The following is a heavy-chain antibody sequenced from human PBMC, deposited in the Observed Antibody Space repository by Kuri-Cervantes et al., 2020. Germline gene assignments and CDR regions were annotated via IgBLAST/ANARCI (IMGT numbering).Heavy chain of an antibody. CDR2: ISYDGSNN. V-gene: IGHV3-30-3*01. CDR3: ARDPITIFGVVTHGFDY. CDR1: GFTFSNYP. J-gene: IGHJ4*02. D-gene: IGHD3-3*01. Sequence: GESLKISCAASGFTFSNYPMHWVRQAPGKGLEWVAVISYDGSNNYYADSVKGRFTISRDDSKNTLYLEMNSLRAEDTAVYYCARDPITIFGVVTHGFDYWGQGTLVTVSS.